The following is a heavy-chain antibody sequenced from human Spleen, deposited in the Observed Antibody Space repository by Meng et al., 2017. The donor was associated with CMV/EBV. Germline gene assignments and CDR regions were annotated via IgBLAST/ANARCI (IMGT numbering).Heavy chain of an antibody. Sequence: ETLSLTCAASGFTVSSNYMSWVRQAPGKGLEWVSVIYSGGSTYYADSVKGRFTISRDNSKNTLYLQMNSLRAEDTAVYYCARSLMYSSSSGYWGQGTLVTVSS. D-gene: IGHD6-6*01. CDR2: IYSGGST. CDR1: GFTVSSNY. J-gene: IGHJ4*02. CDR3: ARSLMYSSSSGY. V-gene: IGHV3-53*01.